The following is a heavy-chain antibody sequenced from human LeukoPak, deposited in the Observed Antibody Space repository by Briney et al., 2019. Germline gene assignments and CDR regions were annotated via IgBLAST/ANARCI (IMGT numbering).Heavy chain of an antibody. CDR1: GFTFSSYS. V-gene: IGHV3-21*01. CDR3: ARDPSSYSSSWPYYFDY. CDR2: ISSSSSYI. D-gene: IGHD6-13*01. J-gene: IGHJ4*02. Sequence: GGSLRLSCAASGFTFSSYSMNWVRQAPGKGLEWVSCISSSSSYIYYADSVKGRFTISRDNAKNSLYLQMNSLRAEDTAVYYCARDPSSYSSSWPYYFDYWGQGTLVTVSS.